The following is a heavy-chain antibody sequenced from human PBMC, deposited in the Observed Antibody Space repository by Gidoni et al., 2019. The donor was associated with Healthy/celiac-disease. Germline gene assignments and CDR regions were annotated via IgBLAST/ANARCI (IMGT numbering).Heavy chain of an antibody. CDR3: AGLFGGGGLPTIDY. Sequence: QVQLVESGGGVVQPGRSLRPSCAASRFTFRSYGMHWVRQAPGKGLEGVAVVWYNGSNKNYASSGKGRFTIARDNSKNTLYLQMNSLGAGETAVYYWAGLFGGGGLPTIDYWGQGTLVTVSS. CDR2: VWYNGSNK. V-gene: IGHV3-33*01. J-gene: IGHJ4*02. CDR1: RFTFRSYG. D-gene: IGHD3-16*01.